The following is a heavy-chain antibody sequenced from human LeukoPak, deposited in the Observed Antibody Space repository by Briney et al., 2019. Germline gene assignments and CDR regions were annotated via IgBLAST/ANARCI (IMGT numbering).Heavy chain of an antibody. V-gene: IGHV6-1*01. Sequence: SQTLSLTCAISGDSVSSNSACWNWIRQSPSRGLEWLGRTYYRSTWYNDYAVSVRGRVTVNPDTSKNQFSLHLNSVTPEDTAVYYCARRLTQYDCFDPWGQGILVTVSS. CDR2: TYYRSTWYN. CDR3: ARRLTQYDCFDP. J-gene: IGHJ5*02. D-gene: IGHD2-2*01. CDR1: GDSVSSNSAC.